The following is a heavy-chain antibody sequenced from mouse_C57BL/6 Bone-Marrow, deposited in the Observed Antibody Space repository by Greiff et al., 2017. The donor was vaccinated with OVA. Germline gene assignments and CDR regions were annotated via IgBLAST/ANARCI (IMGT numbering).Heavy chain of an antibody. CDR1: GFTFSDYG. D-gene: IGHD2-3*01. CDR2: ISSGSSTI. J-gene: IGHJ4*01. V-gene: IGHV5-17*01. CDR3: ARERDNGYYLYYYAMDY. Sequence: EVKLVESGGGLVKPGGSLKLSCAASGFTFSDYGMHWVRQAPEKGLEWVAYISSGSSTIYYADTVKGRFTISRDTAKDKLFLKMTRLRSEDTAMYYCARERDNGYYLYYYAMDYWGQGTSVTVSS.